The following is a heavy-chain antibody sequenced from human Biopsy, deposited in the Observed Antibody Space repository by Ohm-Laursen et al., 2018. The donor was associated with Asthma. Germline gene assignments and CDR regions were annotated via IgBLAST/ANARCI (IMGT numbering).Heavy chain of an antibody. D-gene: IGHD3-10*01. Sequence: ASVKVSCKAPAYTFNGVGITWVRKAPGQGLGWRGWFSVYNVNTKVAQKLQDRVTMITDTSTSTAYMELRSLRSDDTAVYFCARAVDYSHYYGIDVWGQGTTVTVS. J-gene: IGHJ6*02. CDR1: AYTFNGVG. CDR3: ARAVDYSHYYGIDV. CDR2: FSVYNVNT. V-gene: IGHV1-18*01.